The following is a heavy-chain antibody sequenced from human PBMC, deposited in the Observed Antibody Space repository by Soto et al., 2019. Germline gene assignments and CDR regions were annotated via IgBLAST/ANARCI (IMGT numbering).Heavy chain of an antibody. CDR3: AKQRDYFYFYYGMDV. V-gene: IGHV3-23*01. Sequence: GGALRLSCAAAGLNLLTHCMSWVRTAPGKGLEWVSGISGSGGSTYYTDSVRGRFTISRDNSKSTLYLQMDSLRAEDTAIYYCAKQRDYFYFYYGMDVWGQGTTVTVSS. CDR1: GLNLLTHC. J-gene: IGHJ6*02. D-gene: IGHD4-17*01. CDR2: ISGSGGST.